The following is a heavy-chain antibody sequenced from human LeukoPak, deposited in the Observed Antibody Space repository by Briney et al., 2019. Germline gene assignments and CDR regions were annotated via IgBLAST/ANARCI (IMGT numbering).Heavy chain of an antibody. CDR3: ARGDQTAALKRPLLY. CDR1: GFTFTKYW. V-gene: IGHV3-7*03. J-gene: IGHJ4*02. Sequence: GGSLRLSCAASGFTFTKYWMTWVRQAPGKGLEWVGNIKQDGSDKNYMDSVKGRFTISRDNTKNSVYLQMSSLKASDTAMYYCARGDQTAALKRPLLYWGQGTLVTVSS. CDR2: IKQDGSDK. D-gene: IGHD6-25*01.